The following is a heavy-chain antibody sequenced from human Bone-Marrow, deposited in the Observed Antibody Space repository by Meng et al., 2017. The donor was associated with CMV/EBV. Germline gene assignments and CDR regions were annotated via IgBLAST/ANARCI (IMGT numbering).Heavy chain of an antibody. V-gene: IGHV4-30-4*08. CDR1: GGSISSGDYY. J-gene: IGHJ2*01. D-gene: IGHD3-16*02. CDR2: IYYSGST. Sequence: QLQLQGSGPGLVKPSQTLSLTCTVSGGSISSGDYYWSWIRQPPGKGLEWIGYIYYSGSTYYNPSLKSRVTISVDTSKNQFSLKLSSVTAADTAVYYCARVYDYDYVWGSYRQDWYFDLWGRGTLVTVSS. CDR3: ARVYDYDYVWGSYRQDWYFDL.